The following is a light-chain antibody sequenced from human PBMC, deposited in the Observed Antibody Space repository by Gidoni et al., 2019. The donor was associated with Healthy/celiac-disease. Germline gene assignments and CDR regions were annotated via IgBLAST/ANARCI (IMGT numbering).Light chain of an antibody. V-gene: IGLV1-40*01. J-gene: IGLJ2*01. Sequence: QSVLTQPPSVSGAPGQRVTISCTGSSSNIGAGYDVHWYQQLPGTTPKLLIYGNSKRPSGVPDRFSGSKSGTSASLAITVLQAEDEADYYCQSYDSSLSGSVVFGGGTKLTVL. CDR1: SSNIGAGYD. CDR2: GNS. CDR3: QSYDSSLSGSVV.